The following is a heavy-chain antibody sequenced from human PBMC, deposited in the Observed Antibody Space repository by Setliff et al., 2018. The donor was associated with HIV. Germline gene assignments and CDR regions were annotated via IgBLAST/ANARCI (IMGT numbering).Heavy chain of an antibody. CDR1: GYSFDSYW. CDR3: ARHRVGVTPSSEYYFDF. V-gene: IGHV5-51*01. D-gene: IGHD1-26*01. J-gene: IGHJ4*02. Sequence: GESLKISCPASGYSFDSYWIGWVRQVPGKGLEWLGIVYPLDSDTKYRPPLRGPFTISADKSTNTAFLQWSSLRASDSAIYYCARHRVGVTPSSEYYFDFWGQGTQVTVSS. CDR2: VYPLDSDT.